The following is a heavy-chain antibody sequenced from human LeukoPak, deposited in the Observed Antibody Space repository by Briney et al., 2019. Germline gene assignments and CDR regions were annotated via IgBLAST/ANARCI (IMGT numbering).Heavy chain of an antibody. D-gene: IGHD6-6*01. V-gene: IGHV3-74*01. Sequence: GGSLRLSCAASGFTFSGYWMHWLRQAPEKGLVWVSRINTDGSSTTYADSVKGRFTVSRDNAKNTLYLQMNTLGAEDTAVYYCVRPRYSRSSSWFVNWGQGTLVTVSS. CDR1: GFTFSGYW. CDR3: VRPRYSRSSSWFVN. J-gene: IGHJ4*02. CDR2: INTDGSST.